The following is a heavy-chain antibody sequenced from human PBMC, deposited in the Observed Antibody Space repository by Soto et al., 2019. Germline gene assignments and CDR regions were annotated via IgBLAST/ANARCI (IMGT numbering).Heavy chain of an antibody. V-gene: IGHV1-69*12. J-gene: IGHJ4*02. Sequence: QVQLVQSGAEVMKPGSSVKVSCKASGGTFSSYAISWVRQAPGQGLEWMGGIIPIFGTATYAQQFQGRVTIPADESTSTAYMELSSLRSEDTAVYYCARESRYCSGGSCYFLPGIDYWGQGTLVTVSS. CDR2: IIPIFGTA. CDR3: ARESRYCSGGSCYFLPGIDY. CDR1: GGTFSSYA. D-gene: IGHD2-15*01.